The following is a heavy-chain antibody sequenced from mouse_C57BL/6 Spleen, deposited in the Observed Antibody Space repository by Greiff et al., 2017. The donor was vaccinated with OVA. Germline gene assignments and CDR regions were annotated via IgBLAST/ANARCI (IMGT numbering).Heavy chain of an antibody. CDR2: INPYNGGT. CDR1: GYTFTDYY. CDR3: AKTKTGTGGYYFDY. J-gene: IGHJ2*01. V-gene: IGHV1-19*01. Sequence: VQLQQSGPVLVKPGASVKMSCKASGYTFTDYYMNWVKQSHGKSLEWIGVINPYNGGTSYNQKFKGKATLTVDKSSSTAYMELNSLTSEDSAVYYCAKTKTGTGGYYFDYWGQGTTLTVSS. D-gene: IGHD4-1*01.